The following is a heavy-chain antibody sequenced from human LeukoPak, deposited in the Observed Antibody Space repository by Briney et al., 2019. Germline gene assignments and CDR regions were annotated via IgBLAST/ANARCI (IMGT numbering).Heavy chain of an antibody. D-gene: IGHD5-12*01. CDR3: ARDMPFIVATIHAPDAFDI. Sequence: GGSLRLSCAASGFTFSSYSMNWVRQAPGKGLEWVSSISSSSSYIYYADSVKGRFTISRDNAKNSLYLQMNSLRAEDTAVYYCARDMPFIVATIHAPDAFDIWGQGTMVTVSS. V-gene: IGHV3-21*01. CDR2: ISSSSSYI. CDR1: GFTFSSYS. J-gene: IGHJ3*02.